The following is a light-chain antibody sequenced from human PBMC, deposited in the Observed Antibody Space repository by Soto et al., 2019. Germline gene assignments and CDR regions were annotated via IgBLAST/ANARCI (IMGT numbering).Light chain of an antibody. CDR3: QQYGSSPRT. Sequence: EIVLTPSPGTLSLSTGERATLSCRASQSVSSSYLAWYQQKPGQAPRLLIYGASSRATGIPDRFSGSGSGTDFTLTTSRLEPEDFAVYYCQQYGSSPRTFGQGTKVDIK. CDR1: QSVSSSY. V-gene: IGKV3-20*01. J-gene: IGKJ1*01. CDR2: GAS.